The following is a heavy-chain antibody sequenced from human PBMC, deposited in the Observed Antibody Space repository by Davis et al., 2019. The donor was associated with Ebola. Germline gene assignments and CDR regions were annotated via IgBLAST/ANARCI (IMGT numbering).Heavy chain of an antibody. D-gene: IGHD3-3*01. V-gene: IGHV4-61*05. J-gene: IGHJ6*03. CDR1: GGSISSSSYF. Sequence: PSETLSLTCTVSGGSISSSSYFWSWFRQPPGKGLEWIGYFYYTGTTNYNPSFKSRVTISADTSKNQFSLKVTSVTAADTALYFCARHWSSHRLAHMDVWGKGTTVTVSS. CDR3: ARHWSSHRLAHMDV. CDR2: FYYTGTT.